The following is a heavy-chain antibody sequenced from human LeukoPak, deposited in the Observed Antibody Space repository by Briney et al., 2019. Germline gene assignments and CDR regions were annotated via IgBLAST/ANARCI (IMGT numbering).Heavy chain of an antibody. D-gene: IGHD6-19*01. CDR2: FYSSGST. Sequence: SETLSLTCNVSGDPLNDNLYYWGWIRPSPGKGLEWIGAFYSSGSTSSHSSLKSRVTISVDTPRTQLSLKLDSVTDTDTAVYYCVRDGRFDSACFDSWGPGILVTVSS. CDR3: VRDGRFDSACFDS. V-gene: IGHV4-39*07. J-gene: IGHJ4*02. CDR1: GDPLNDNLYY.